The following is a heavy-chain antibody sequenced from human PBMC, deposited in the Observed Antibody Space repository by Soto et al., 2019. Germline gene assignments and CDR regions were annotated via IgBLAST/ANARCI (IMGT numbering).Heavy chain of an antibody. CDR1: GFTFSSYA. CDR2: ISYDGSNK. CDR3: ARVPSSSGRAHFDY. D-gene: IGHD2-15*01. Sequence: QVQLVESGGGVVQPGRSLRLSCAASGFTFSSYAMHWVRQAPGKGLGWVAVISYDGSNKYYADSVKGRFTISRDNSKNTLYLQITILRAEDTAVYYWARVPSSSGRAHFDYWGQGTLVTVS. J-gene: IGHJ4*02. V-gene: IGHV3-30-3*01.